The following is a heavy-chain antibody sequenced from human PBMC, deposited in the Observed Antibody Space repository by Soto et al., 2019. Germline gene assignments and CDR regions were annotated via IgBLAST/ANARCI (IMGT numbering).Heavy chain of an antibody. Sequence: SETLSLTCTVSGGSISSYYWSWIRQPPGKGLEWIGYIYYSGSTNYNPSLKSRVTISVDTSKNQFSLKLSSVTAADTAVYYCARAPRLLWFGDEVWFDPWGQGTLVTVSS. CDR1: GGSISSYY. J-gene: IGHJ5*02. D-gene: IGHD3-10*01. CDR2: IYYSGST. CDR3: ARAPRLLWFGDEVWFDP. V-gene: IGHV4-59*01.